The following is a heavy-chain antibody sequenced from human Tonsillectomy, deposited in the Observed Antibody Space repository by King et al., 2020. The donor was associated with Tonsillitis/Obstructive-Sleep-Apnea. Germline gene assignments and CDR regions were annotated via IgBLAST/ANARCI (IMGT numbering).Heavy chain of an antibody. V-gene: IGHV1-2*06. CDR2: INPNSGGT. D-gene: IGHD4-17*01. Sequence: VQLVQSGAEVKKPGASVKVSCKASGYTFTDYYLHWVRQAPGPGLEWMGRINPNSGGTNYAQKCQGRVTMTRDTSITAAYMDLTRLRADDTAVYYCARGFHTTVTTLLDAFDLWGQGTMVTVSS. CDR1: GYTFTDYY. J-gene: IGHJ3*01. CDR3: ARGFHTTVTTLLDAFDL.